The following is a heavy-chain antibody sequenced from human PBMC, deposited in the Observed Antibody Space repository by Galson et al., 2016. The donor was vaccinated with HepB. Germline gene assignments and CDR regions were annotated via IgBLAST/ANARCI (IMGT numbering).Heavy chain of an antibody. CDR3: ARVRRGYCSSGTCYGTYYYYGMDV. V-gene: IGHV4-34*01. CDR2: INHSGSA. D-gene: IGHD2-15*01. CDR1: GGSFSGYY. Sequence: SETLSLTCAVFGGSFSGYYWSYIRQPPGEGLEWIGEINHSGSAIYNPSLKSRVTISVDTSKNQFSLNVSSVTAADTAVYFCARVRRGYCSSGTCYGTYYYYGMDVWGQGTLASVSS. J-gene: IGHJ6*02.